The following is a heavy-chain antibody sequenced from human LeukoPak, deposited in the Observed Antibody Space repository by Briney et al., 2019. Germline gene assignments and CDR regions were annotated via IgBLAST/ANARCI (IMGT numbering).Heavy chain of an antibody. CDR2: ITSSGNTL. J-gene: IGHJ3*02. V-gene: IGHV3-48*03. Sequence: GGSLRLSCAASGFTFSSYEMNWVRQAPGKGLEWVSYITSSGNTLYYADSVKGRFTISRDNAKNSLYLQMNSLRAEDTAVYYCARDSVAGSQDAFDIWGQGTMVTVSS. CDR1: GFTFSSYE. D-gene: IGHD6-19*01. CDR3: ARDSVAGSQDAFDI.